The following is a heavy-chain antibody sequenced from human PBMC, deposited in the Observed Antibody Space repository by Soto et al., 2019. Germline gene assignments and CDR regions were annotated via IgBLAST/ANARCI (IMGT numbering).Heavy chain of an antibody. J-gene: IGHJ5*02. Sequence: SETLSLTCTVSGGSISSYYWSWIRQPPGKGLEWIGYIYYSGSTNYNPSLKSRVTISVDTSKNQFSLKLSSVTAADTAVYYCAREDYDFWSGTPNWFDPWGQGTLVTVSS. CDR1: GGSISSYY. CDR2: IYYSGST. CDR3: AREDYDFWSGTPNWFDP. D-gene: IGHD3-3*01. V-gene: IGHV4-59*01.